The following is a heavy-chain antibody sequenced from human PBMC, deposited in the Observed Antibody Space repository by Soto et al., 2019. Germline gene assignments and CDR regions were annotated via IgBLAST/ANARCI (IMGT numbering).Heavy chain of an antibody. Sequence: QVQLVESGGGVVQPGRSLRLSCAASGFTFSSYGMHGVRQAPGKGLEWVAVIWYDGSNKYYADSVKGRFTISRDNSKNTLYLQVNGLRAEDTAVYSCERAIAAAGTGDYFDYWGQGTLVTVSS. D-gene: IGHD6-13*01. CDR2: IWYDGSNK. V-gene: IGHV3-33*01. J-gene: IGHJ4*02. CDR1: GFTFSSYG. CDR3: ERAIAAAGTGDYFDY.